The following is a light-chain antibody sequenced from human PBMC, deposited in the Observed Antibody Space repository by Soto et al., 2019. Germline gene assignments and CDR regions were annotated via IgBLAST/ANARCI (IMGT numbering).Light chain of an antibody. Sequence: DIHMTQSPSTLSASVGDRVTITGRASQSISSWLAWYQQKPGKAPKLLIYDASSLESGVPSRFSGSGSGTEFTLTISSLQPDDFATYYCQQYNSYSPKYTFGQGTKLEIK. J-gene: IGKJ2*01. CDR3: QQYNSYSPKYT. V-gene: IGKV1-5*01. CDR2: DAS. CDR1: QSISSW.